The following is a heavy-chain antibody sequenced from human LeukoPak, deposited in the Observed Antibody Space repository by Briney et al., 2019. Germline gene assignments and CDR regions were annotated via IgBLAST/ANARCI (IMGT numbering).Heavy chain of an antibody. CDR1: GYTFTGYY. CDR2: INPNSGGT. Sequence: GASVKVSCKASGYTFTGYYMHWVRQAPGQGLEWMGWINPNSGGTNYAQKFQGRVTMTRDTSITTAYMEVSRLRSDDRAVYYCARIRYGDYVGFDYWGQGTLVTVSS. CDR3: ARIRYGDYVGFDY. V-gene: IGHV1-2*02. J-gene: IGHJ4*02. D-gene: IGHD4-17*01.